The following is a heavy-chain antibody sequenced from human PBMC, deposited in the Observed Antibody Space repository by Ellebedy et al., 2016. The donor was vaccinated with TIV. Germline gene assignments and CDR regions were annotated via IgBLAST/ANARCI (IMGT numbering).Heavy chain of an antibody. V-gene: IGHV3-23*01. J-gene: IGHJ4*02. Sequence: GESLKISCAASGFTFSSFAMSWVRQAPGKGLEWVSHFSDNTYYADSVKGRFIISRDNSKKTLYLQMNSLRAEDTAVYYCAKGRGGGSDTSAPRYYFDYWGLGTLVTVSS. CDR3: AKGRGGGSDTSAPRYYFDY. CDR1: GFTFSSFA. D-gene: IGHD3-22*01. CDR2: FSDNT.